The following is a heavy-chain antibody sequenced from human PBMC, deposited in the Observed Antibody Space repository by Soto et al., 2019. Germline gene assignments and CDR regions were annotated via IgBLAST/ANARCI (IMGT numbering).Heavy chain of an antibody. J-gene: IGHJ5*02. Sequence: GASVKVSCKASGYSFTSYYMHWVRQAPGQGLEWMGIINPSGGSTSYAQKFQGRVTMTRDTSTSTVYMELSSLRSEDTAVYYCARGRELWDDKGDWFWFDPWGQGTLVTVSS. CDR3: ARGRELWDDKGDWFWFDP. CDR2: INPSGGST. CDR1: GYSFTSYY. V-gene: IGHV1-46*03. D-gene: IGHD1-26*01.